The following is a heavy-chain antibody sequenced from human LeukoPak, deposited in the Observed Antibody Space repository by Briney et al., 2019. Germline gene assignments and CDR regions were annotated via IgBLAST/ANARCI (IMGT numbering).Heavy chain of an antibody. CDR3: AKASAGAGRALYYYGMDV. CDR1: GFPFSSYA. V-gene: IGHV3-23*01. D-gene: IGHD3-10*01. CDR2: ISASGGST. Sequence: QPGGSLRLSCAASGFPFSSYALTWVRQAPGKGLEWVSAISASGGSTYYADSVRGRFTISRDNSRNTLYQQMNSLRAEDTAVYYCAKASAGAGRALYYYGMDVWGKGTTVTVSS. J-gene: IGHJ6*04.